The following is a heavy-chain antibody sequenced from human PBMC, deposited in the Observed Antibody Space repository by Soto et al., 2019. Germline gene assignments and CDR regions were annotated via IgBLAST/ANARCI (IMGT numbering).Heavy chain of an antibody. CDR3: AKDTAVAGDYYYGMDV. V-gene: IGHV3-23*01. CDR1: GFTFSSYA. D-gene: IGHD6-19*01. J-gene: IGHJ6*02. CDR2: ISGSGGST. Sequence: AGSLRLSCAASGFTFSSYAMSWVRQAPGKGLEWVSAISGSGGSTYYADSVKGRFTISRDNSKNTLYLQMNSLRAEDTAVYYCAKDTAVAGDYYYGMDVWGQGTTVTVSS.